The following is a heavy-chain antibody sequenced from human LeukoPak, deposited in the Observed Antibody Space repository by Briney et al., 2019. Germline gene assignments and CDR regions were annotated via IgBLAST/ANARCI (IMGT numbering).Heavy chain of an antibody. J-gene: IGHJ4*02. V-gene: IGHV1-2*06. CDR3: ARDSETPFDY. Sequence: GASVKVSCKASGYTFTGYYIHWVRQAPGQGLEWMGRINPNSGGTNYAQKFQGRVTMTRDTSINTAYMELSRLRSDDTAVYYCARDSETPFDYWGQGTLVTVSS. CDR1: GYTFTGYY. CDR2: INPNSGGT.